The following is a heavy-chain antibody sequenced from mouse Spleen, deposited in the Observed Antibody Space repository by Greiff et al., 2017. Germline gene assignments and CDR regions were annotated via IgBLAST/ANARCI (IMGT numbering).Heavy chain of an antibody. J-gene: IGHJ1*01. V-gene: IGHV5-9-3*01. CDR1: GFTFSSYA. CDR3: ARQGGGLWYFDV. CDR2: ISSGGGNT. Sequence: EVQLVESGGGLVKLGGSLKLSCAASGFTFSSYAMSWVRQTPEKRLEWVATISSGGGNTYYPDSVKGRFTISRDNAKNTLYLQMSSLKSEDTAMYYCARQGGGLWYFDVWGAGTTVTVSS.